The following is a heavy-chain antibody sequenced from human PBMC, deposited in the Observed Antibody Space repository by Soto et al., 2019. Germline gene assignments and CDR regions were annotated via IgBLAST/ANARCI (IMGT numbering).Heavy chain of an antibody. CDR2: MSYDGNNQ. CDR3: AKALGELSPESFDY. V-gene: IGHV3-30*18. CDR1: GFTFSSYA. Sequence: QVQLVESGGGVVQPGRSLRLSCAASGFTFSSYAMHWVRQAPGKGLEWMAIMSYDGNNQYYADSVKGRFTISRDNFKNTLHLQMNSLRAEDTAVYYCAKALGELSPESFDYWGQGILVTVSS. J-gene: IGHJ4*02. D-gene: IGHD3-16*02.